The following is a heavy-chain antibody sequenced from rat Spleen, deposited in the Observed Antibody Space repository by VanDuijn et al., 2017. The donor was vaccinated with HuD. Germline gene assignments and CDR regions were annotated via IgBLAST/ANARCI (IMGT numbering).Heavy chain of an antibody. Sequence: EVQLVESGGGLVQPGRSLKLSCAASGITFSDYAMAWVRQAPKKGLEWVATIIYDGSSTFYRDSVKGRFTISRDNAKNTQYLQMNNLRSEDTAMYYCAGGGSGGLNWFAHWGQGTLVTVSS. CDR2: IIYDGSST. CDR3: AGGGSGGLNWFAH. CDR1: GITFSDYA. V-gene: IGHV5-7*01. D-gene: IGHD1-1*01. J-gene: IGHJ3*01.